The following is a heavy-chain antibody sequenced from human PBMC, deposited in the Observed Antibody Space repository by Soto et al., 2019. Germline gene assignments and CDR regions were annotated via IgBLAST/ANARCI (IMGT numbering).Heavy chain of an antibody. D-gene: IGHD6-25*01. CDR2: INAGNGNT. CDR3: ARGSIGSESSDY. J-gene: IGHJ4*02. V-gene: IGHV1-3*01. CDR1: GYTFTSYA. Sequence: GASVKVSCKASGYTFTSYAMHWVRQAPGQRLEWMGWINAGNGNTKYSQKFQGRVTITTDTSASTAYMELRSLRSDDTAVYYCARGSIGSESSDYWGQGTLVTVSS.